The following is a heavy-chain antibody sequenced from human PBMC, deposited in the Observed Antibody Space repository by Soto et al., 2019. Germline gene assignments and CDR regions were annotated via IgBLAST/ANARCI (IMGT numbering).Heavy chain of an antibody. Sequence: QVQRVESGGGLVKPGGSLRLSCAVSGFIFSDYDMNWVRQAPGKGLEWVSYITSSGSTIHYADSVKGRFTVSRHNGKHSLALQMLSLRAEDTAVYYCARGSGTVAYCGQGTLVTVSA. J-gene: IGHJ4*02. CDR2: ITSSGSTI. CDR1: GFIFSDYD. V-gene: IGHV3-11*01. CDR3: ARGSGTVAY.